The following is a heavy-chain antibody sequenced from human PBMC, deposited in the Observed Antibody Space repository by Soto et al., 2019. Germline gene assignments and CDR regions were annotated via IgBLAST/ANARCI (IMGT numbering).Heavy chain of an antibody. V-gene: IGHV3-9*01. J-gene: IGHJ5*02. D-gene: IGHD1-26*01. CDR1: GFTFDDYA. Sequence: EVQLVESGGGLVQPGRSLRLSCAASGFTFDDYAMHWVRQAPGKGLEWVSGISWNSGSIGYADSVKGRFTISRDNAKNSLYLQMNSLRAEDTALFYCAKDIHGELLTDGWFDPWGQGTLVTVSS. CDR2: ISWNSGSI. CDR3: AKDIHGELLTDGWFDP.